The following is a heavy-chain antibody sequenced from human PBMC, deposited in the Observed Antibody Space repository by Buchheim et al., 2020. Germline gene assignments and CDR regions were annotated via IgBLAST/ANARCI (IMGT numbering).Heavy chain of an antibody. D-gene: IGHD2-2*01. CDR3: AKDLGYCSSTSCYGRYYYYGMDV. J-gene: IGHJ6*02. CDR1: GFTFSSYG. Sequence: QVQLVESGGGVVQPGRSLRLSCAASGFTFSSYGMHWVRQAPGKGLEWVAVISYGGSNKYYADSVKGRFTISRDNSKNTLYLQMNSLRAEDTAVYYCAKDLGYCSSTSCYGRYYYYGMDVWGQGTT. CDR2: ISYGGSNK. V-gene: IGHV3-30*18.